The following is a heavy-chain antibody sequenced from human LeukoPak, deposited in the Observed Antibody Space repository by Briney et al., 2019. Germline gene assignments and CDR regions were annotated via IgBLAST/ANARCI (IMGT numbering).Heavy chain of an antibody. CDR3: ARDKVYYYDSSGYSYYWYFDL. D-gene: IGHD3-22*01. V-gene: IGHV3-66*01. Sequence: GGSLRLSCAASGFDVSVNYMSWVRQAPGKGLEWVSVIYSGGSTYYADSVKGRFTISRDNSKNTLYLQMNSLRAEDTAVYYCARDKVYYYDSSGYSYYWYFDLWGRGTLVTVSS. J-gene: IGHJ2*01. CDR2: IYSGGST. CDR1: GFDVSVNY.